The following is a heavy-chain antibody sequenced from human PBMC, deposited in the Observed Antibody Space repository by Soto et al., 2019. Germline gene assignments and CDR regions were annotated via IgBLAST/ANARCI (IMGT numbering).Heavy chain of an antibody. Sequence: QVQLVQSGAEVKKPGASVKVSCKASGYTFTSYGISWVRQAPGQGLEWMGWISAYNGNTNYAQKLQGRVTMTTDTSTSTADMELRSLRSADTAAYYCARDTAMALPDAWGQGTLGTVSS. CDR3: ARDTAMALPDA. V-gene: IGHV1-18*01. J-gene: IGHJ4*02. CDR1: GYTFTSYG. CDR2: ISAYNGNT. D-gene: IGHD5-18*01.